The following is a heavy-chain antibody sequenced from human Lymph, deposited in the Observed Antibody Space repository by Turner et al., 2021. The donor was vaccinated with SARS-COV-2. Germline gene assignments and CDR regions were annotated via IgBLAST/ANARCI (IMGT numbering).Heavy chain of an antibody. Sequence: QVQLQPWGAGLLKPSETLSLTCAVYGGSFSGYYWSWGRQPPGKGLEWIGEINHSGSNNYNPSLKSRVTISVDTSKNQFSLKLSSVTAADTAVYYCARGGVDTAMVRYYYYGMDVWGQGTTVTVSS. V-gene: IGHV4-34*01. CDR2: INHSGSN. J-gene: IGHJ6*02. D-gene: IGHD5-18*01. CDR1: GGSFSGYY. CDR3: ARGGVDTAMVRYYYYGMDV.